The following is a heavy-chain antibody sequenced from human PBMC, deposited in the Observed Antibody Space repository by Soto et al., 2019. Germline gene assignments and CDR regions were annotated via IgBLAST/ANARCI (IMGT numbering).Heavy chain of an antibody. V-gene: IGHV1-69*01. CDR3: ARDHTGYGDYQDY. D-gene: IGHD4-17*01. Sequence: QVQLVQSGAEVKKPGSSVKVSCKASGGTFSSYAISWLRQAPGQGPEWMGGIIPIFGTANYAQKFQGRVTITADESTSTAYMELSSLRSEDTAVYYCARDHTGYGDYQDYWGQGTLVTVSS. J-gene: IGHJ4*02. CDR2: IIPIFGTA. CDR1: GGTFSSYA.